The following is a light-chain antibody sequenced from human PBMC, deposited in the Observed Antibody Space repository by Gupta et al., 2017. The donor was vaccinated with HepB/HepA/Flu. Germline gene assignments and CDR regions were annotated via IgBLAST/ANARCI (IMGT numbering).Light chain of an antibody. CDR1: SSNIGSNY. CDR3: AAWDDSRRGWV. J-gene: IGLJ3*02. V-gene: IGLV1-47*01. Sequence: QSVLTQPPSASGTPGQRVTISCSGSSSNIGSNYVYWYQQLPGPAPKLLIYRNNRRPSGVPARFSGSKSATSASLAIIGLRAEDEADYYCAAWDDSRRGWVFGGGTKLTVL. CDR2: RNN.